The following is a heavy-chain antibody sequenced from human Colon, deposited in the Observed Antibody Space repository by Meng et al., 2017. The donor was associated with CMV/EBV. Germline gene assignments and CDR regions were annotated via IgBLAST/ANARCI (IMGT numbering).Heavy chain of an antibody. CDR2: IYWDDDK. V-gene: IGHV2-5*02. J-gene: IGHJ4*02. D-gene: IGHD6-19*01. CDR1: GFSLNTREGG. Sequence: TRGQPPQTPTVPRSFLGFSLNTREGGWGWIRQPPVKALEWLALIYWDDDKRYSPSLKSRLTITKDTSKNQVVLTMTNMDPVDTGTYYCAYSRGSSGWAFDYWGQGTLVTVSS. CDR3: AYSRGSSGWAFDY.